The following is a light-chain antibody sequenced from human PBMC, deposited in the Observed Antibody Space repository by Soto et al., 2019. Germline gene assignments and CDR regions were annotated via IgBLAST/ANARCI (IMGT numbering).Light chain of an antibody. V-gene: IGKV1-9*01. J-gene: IGKJ5*01. CDR2: IAS. Sequence: IQLTQSPSSLSASVGDRVAITCRASQGIRSYLAWYQQKPGEAPKLLISIASILQSGVPSRFSGSGSWPDLVLTIRSLQPEDSATYYSQQLDSMPITFGQGTRLEV. CDR3: QQLDSMPIT. CDR1: QGIRSY.